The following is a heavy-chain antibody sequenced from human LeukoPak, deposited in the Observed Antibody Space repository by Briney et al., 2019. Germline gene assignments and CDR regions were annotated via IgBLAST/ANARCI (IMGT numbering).Heavy chain of an antibody. CDR2: IIPIFGTA. CDR3: ALEGGHYTTP. D-gene: IGHD2-2*02. J-gene: IGHJ5*02. V-gene: IGHV1-69*13. CDR1: GGTFCSYA. Sequence: SVKFFCKAPGGTFCSYAISCMRQAPGQWLEWMGGIIPIFGTANYAQKFQGRVTITADESTSTAYMELSSLRSEDTAVYYCALEGGHYTTPWGQGTLVTVSS.